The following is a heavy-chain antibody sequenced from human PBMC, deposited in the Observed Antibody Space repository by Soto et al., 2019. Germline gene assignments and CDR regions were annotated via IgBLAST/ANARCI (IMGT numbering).Heavy chain of an antibody. J-gene: IGHJ3*02. D-gene: IGHD6-6*01. CDR1: GGSISSSSYY. CDR2: IYYSEST. Sequence: SETLSLICTVSGGSISSSSYYWGWIRQPPGKGLEWIGSIYYSESTYYNPSLKSRVTISVDTSKNQFSLKLSSVTAADTAVYYCARPIAARRHDAFDIWGQGTTVTVSS. V-gene: IGHV4-39*01. CDR3: ARPIAARRHDAFDI.